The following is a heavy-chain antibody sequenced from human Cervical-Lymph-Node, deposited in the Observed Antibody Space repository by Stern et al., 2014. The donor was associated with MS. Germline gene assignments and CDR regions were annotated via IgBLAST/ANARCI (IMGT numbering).Heavy chain of an antibody. CDR3: AKEGQPLQDYYYGMDV. D-gene: IGHD2-21*02. J-gene: IGHJ6*02. V-gene: IGHV3-30*18. CDR2: ISFDGRQE. Sequence: VQLLESGGGVVRPGKSLRLSCAASGFTFSSYAMHWVRQAPGKGLEWLAVISFDGRQEYYADSVKGRFTISRDMSKNTLYLQLSSLKTEDTAVYYCAKEGQPLQDYYYGMDVWGQGTTVTVSS. CDR1: GFTFSSYA.